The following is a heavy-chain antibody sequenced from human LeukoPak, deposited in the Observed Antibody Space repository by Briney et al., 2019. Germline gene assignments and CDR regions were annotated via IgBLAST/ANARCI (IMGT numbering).Heavy chain of an antibody. CDR3: ARGSSSWYAGWFDP. D-gene: IGHD6-13*01. V-gene: IGHV4-4*07. Sequence: SETLPLTCTVSGGSISSYYWKWSRQPAGKGLEWIGRINTSGTTNYSPSLKGRVTMSVDTSKNQFSLELSSVAAADTAVYYCARGSSSWYAGWFDPWGQGTLVIVSS. CDR2: INTSGTT. J-gene: IGHJ5*02. CDR1: GGSISSYY.